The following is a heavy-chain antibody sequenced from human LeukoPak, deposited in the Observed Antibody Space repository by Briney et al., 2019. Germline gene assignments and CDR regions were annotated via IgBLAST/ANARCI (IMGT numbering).Heavy chain of an antibody. J-gene: IGHJ4*02. Sequence: SETLALTCTVSGGSISSYYWSWIRQPPGKGLEWIGYIYYSGSTNYNPSLKSRVTISVDTSKNQFSLKLSSVTAADTAVYYCARGAVGATTIDYWGQGTLVTVSS. CDR2: IYYSGST. V-gene: IGHV4-59*01. CDR3: ARGAVGATTIDY. D-gene: IGHD1-26*01. CDR1: GGSISSYY.